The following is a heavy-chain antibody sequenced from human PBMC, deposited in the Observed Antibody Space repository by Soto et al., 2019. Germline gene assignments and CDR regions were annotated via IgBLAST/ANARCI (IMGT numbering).Heavy chain of an antibody. J-gene: IGHJ6*02. CDR2: INAGNGNT. D-gene: IGHD6-19*01. CDR3: ARGGDSSGWYEYYYYYGMDV. Sequence: ASVKVSCKAPGYTFTSYAMHWVRQAPGQRLEWMGWINAGNGNTKYSQKFQGRVTITRDTSASTAYMELSSLRSEDTAVYYCARGGDSSGWYEYYYYYGMDVWGQGTTVTVSS. CDR1: GYTFTSYA. V-gene: IGHV1-3*01.